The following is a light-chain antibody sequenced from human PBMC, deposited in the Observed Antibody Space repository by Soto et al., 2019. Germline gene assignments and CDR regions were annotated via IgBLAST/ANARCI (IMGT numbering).Light chain of an antibody. CDR1: SSDVGGYDH. CDR2: DVT. Sequence: QSALTQPRSVSGSPGQSVTISCTGTSSDVGGYDHVSWYQHHPDKAPKLIIYDVTKRPSGVPGRFSGSKSGNTASLTISGLQAEDGTDYYCCSSADSYTFVFGTGTKLTVL. CDR3: CSSADSYTFV. V-gene: IGLV2-11*01. J-gene: IGLJ1*01.